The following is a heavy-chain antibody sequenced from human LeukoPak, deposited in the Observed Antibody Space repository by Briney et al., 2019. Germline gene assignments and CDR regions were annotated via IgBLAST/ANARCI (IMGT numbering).Heavy chain of an antibody. CDR1: GFTFDDYA. Sequence: PGGSLRLSCAASGFTFDDYAMHWVRQAPGKGLEWVSLISWDGGSTYYADSVKGRFTISRDNSKNSLYLQMNSLRAEDTALYYCAKASSLFYDSSAPGPYYFDYWGQGTLVTVSS. CDR2: ISWDGGST. J-gene: IGHJ4*02. CDR3: AKASSLFYDSSAPGPYYFDY. V-gene: IGHV3-43D*03. D-gene: IGHD3-22*01.